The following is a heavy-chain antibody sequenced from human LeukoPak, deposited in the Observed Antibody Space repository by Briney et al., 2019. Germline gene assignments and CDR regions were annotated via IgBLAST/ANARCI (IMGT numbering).Heavy chain of an antibody. CDR1: RFTLSSYA. CDR2: IIGSGGNT. Sequence: GGSLRLSRAASRFTLSSYAMSWVRQAPGKGLERVSAIIGSGGNTYYADSVKGRFTISRDNSKNTLYLQMNSLRAEDTAVYYCARADSSGWDVPEYYFDFWGQGTLVTVSS. V-gene: IGHV3-23*01. CDR3: ARADSSGWDVPEYYFDF. J-gene: IGHJ4*02. D-gene: IGHD6-19*01.